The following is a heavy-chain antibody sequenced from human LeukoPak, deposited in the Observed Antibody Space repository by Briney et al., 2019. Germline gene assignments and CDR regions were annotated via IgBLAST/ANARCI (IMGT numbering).Heavy chain of an antibody. J-gene: IGHJ4*02. CDR1: GYSISSGYY. CDR3: ARDLYSGYDWGSDY. Sequence: SETLSLXCTVSGYSISSGYYWGWIRQPPGKGLEWIGSIYHSGSTYYNPSLKSRVTISVDTSKNQFSLKLSSVTAADTAVYYCARDLYSGYDWGSDYWGQGTLVTVSS. CDR2: IYHSGST. V-gene: IGHV4-38-2*02. D-gene: IGHD5-12*01.